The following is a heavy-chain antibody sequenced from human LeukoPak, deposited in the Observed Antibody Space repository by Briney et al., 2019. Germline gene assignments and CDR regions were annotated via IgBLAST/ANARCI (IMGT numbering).Heavy chain of an antibody. CDR2: INPNSGGT. V-gene: IGHV1-2*02. J-gene: IGHJ4*02. CDR3: ARDFDDIVVVPAAGY. CDR1: GYTFTGYY. Sequence: GASVKVSCKASGYTFTGYYMHWVRQAPGQGLEWMGWINPNSGGTNYAQKFQGRVTMTRDASISTAYMELSRLRSDNTAVYYCARDFDDIVVVPAAGYWGQGTLVTVSS. D-gene: IGHD2-2*01.